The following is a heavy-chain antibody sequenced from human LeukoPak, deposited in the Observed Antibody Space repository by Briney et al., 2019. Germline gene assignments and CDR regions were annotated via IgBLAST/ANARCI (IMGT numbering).Heavy chain of an antibody. CDR2: ISYDGSNK. J-gene: IGHJ4*02. D-gene: IGHD2-15*01. Sequence: GRSLRLSCSASGFTFSSYAMHWVRQAPGKGLERVAVISYDGSNKYYADSVKGRFTISRDNSKNTLYLQMNSLRAEDTAVYYCARGGRVVLYYFDYWGQGTLVTVSS. V-gene: IGHV3-30-3*01. CDR3: ARGGRVVLYYFDY. CDR1: GFTFSSYA.